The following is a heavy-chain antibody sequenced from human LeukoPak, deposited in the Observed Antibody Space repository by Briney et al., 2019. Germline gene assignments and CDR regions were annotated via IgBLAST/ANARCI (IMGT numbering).Heavy chain of an antibody. J-gene: IGHJ4*02. D-gene: IGHD6-13*01. CDR3: ATDIAAAGYYFDY. Sequence: ASVKVSCKVSGYTRTELSMHWVRQAPGKGLEWMGGFDPEDGETIYAQKFQGRVTMTEDTSTDTAYMELSSLRSEDTAVYYCATDIAAAGYYFDYWGQGTLVTVPS. V-gene: IGHV1-24*01. CDR2: FDPEDGET. CDR1: GYTRTELS.